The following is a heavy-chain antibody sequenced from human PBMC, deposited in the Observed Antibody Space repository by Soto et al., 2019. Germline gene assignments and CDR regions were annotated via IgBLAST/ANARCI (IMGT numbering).Heavy chain of an antibody. J-gene: IGHJ6*02. CDR1: GGTFSSYT. CDR3: ARALVVPAAIGYYYYGMDV. V-gene: IGHV1-69*02. D-gene: IGHD2-2*02. Sequence: ASVKVSCKASGGTFSSYTISWVRQAPGQGLEWMGRIIPILGIANYAQKFQGRVTITADKSTSTAYMELSSLRSEDTAVYYCARALVVPAAIGYYYYGMDVWGQGTTVTVSS. CDR2: IIPILGIA.